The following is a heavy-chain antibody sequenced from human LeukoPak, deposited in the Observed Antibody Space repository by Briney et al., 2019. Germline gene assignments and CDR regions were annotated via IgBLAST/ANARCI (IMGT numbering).Heavy chain of an antibody. Sequence: KPSETLSLTCTVSGGSISSYYWSWIRQPPGKGLEWIGYIYYSGSTNYNPSLKSRVTISVDTSKNQFSLKLSSVAAADTAVYYCARVKSSSWFNDYYYYYMDVWGKGTTVTVSS. V-gene: IGHV4-59*12. CDR1: GGSISSYY. J-gene: IGHJ6*03. CDR3: ARVKSSSWFNDYYYYYMDV. D-gene: IGHD6-13*01. CDR2: IYYSGST.